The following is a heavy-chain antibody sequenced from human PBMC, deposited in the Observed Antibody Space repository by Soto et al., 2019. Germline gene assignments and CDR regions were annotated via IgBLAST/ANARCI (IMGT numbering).Heavy chain of an antibody. Sequence: GGPLRLSCAASGFSFSSYSMHWVRQAPGKGLEWVSSISSSATYIDYADSVKGRFTISRDNAKSTLYLQMNSLRAEDTGVYYCARYGYYYHSSAYSGYWGQGTPVTVSS. D-gene: IGHD3-22*01. CDR1: GFSFSSYS. J-gene: IGHJ4*02. CDR3: ARYGYYYHSSAYSGY. V-gene: IGHV3-21*06. CDR2: ISSSATYI.